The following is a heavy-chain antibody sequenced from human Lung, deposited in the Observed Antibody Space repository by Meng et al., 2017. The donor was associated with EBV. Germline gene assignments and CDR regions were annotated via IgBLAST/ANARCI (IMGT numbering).Heavy chain of an antibody. CDR2: IYYSGST. V-gene: IGHV4-31*03. Sequence: LPGPGPGLVKPSQTLSPPCTVSGGPISRGGNYWSWTRQHPEKGLEWIGYIYYSGSTYYKPSLKSRLTISVDTSKNQLSLRLSSVTAADTAVYYCARGLWYYDRGGYFDNWGRGTLVTVSS. J-gene: IGHJ4*02. CDR1: GGPISRGGNY. CDR3: ARGLWYYDRGGYFDN. D-gene: IGHD3-22*01.